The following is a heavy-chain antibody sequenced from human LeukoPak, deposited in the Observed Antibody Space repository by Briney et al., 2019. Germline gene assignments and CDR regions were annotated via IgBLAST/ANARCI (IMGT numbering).Heavy chain of an antibody. CDR2: INPDGTSP. J-gene: IGHJ4*02. CDR3: VRGTNDWTGIDY. D-gene: IGHD2-8*01. CDR1: GFTFRNYW. Sequence: GGSLRLSCAASGFTFRNYWMHWARQVPGKELVWVSRINPDGTSPHYADSVKGRFTISRDNARNILYLQMNSLRVEDTAIYYCVRGTNDWTGIDYWGQGILVTVCS. V-gene: IGHV3-74*01.